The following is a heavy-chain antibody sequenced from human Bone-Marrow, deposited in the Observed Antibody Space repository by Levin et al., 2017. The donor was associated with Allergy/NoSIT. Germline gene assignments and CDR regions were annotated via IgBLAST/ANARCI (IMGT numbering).Heavy chain of an antibody. D-gene: IGHD2-15*01. J-gene: IGHJ4*02. CDR2: IRSKANSYAT. Sequence: ETLSLTCAASGFTFSGSAMHWVRQASGKGLEWVGRIRSKANSYATAYAASVKGRFTISRDDSKNTAYLQMNSLKTEDTAVYYCTRVHCSGGSCYPEFDYWGQGTLVTVSS. V-gene: IGHV3-73*01. CDR3: TRVHCSGGSCYPEFDY. CDR1: GFTFSGSA.